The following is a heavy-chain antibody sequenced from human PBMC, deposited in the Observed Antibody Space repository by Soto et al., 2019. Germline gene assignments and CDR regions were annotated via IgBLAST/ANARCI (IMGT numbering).Heavy chain of an antibody. CDR3: APTYYYDSSGYYYVHP. J-gene: IGHJ5*02. CDR2: IYWDDDK. Sequence: QITLKESGPPLVQPTQPLTLTCTFSGFSLSTSGVGVGWIRQPPGKALEWLALIYWDDDKRYSPSLKSRITITKDTSKNQVVLTMTNMDPVDTATYYCAPTYYYDSSGYYYVHPWGQGTLVTVSS. V-gene: IGHV2-5*02. CDR1: GFSLSTSGVG. D-gene: IGHD3-22*01.